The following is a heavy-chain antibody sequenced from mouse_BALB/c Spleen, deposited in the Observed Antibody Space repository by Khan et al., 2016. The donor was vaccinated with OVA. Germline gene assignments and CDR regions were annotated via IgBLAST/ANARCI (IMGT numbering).Heavy chain of an antibody. D-gene: IGHD2-10*01. CDR3: ARQPYYHYNIMDY. J-gene: IGHJ4*01. CDR1: GFSSTNYG. V-gene: IGHV2-6-1*01. Sequence: QVQLKESGPGLVAPSQSLSITCTISGFSSTNYGVHWVRQPPGKGLEWLVVIWNDGNTAYHSALKSRMTISKDNSKSQVFLKMNSLQTDDTAMYCCARQPYYHYNIMDYWGQGTSVTVSS. CDR2: IWNDGNT.